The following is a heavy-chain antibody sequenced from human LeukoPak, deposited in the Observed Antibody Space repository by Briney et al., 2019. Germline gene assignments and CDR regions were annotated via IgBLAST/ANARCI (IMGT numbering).Heavy chain of an antibody. CDR3: AKSSITIFGVVILEEYYYYGMDV. J-gene: IGHJ6*02. CDR2: ISYDGSNK. Sequence: GGSLRLSCAASGFTFSSYAMHWVRQAPGKGLEWVAVISYDGSNKYYADSVKGRFTISRDNAKNSLYLQMNSLRAEDTAVYYCAKSSITIFGVVILEEYYYYGMDVWGQGTTVTVSS. CDR1: GFTFSSYA. V-gene: IGHV3-30-3*02. D-gene: IGHD3-3*01.